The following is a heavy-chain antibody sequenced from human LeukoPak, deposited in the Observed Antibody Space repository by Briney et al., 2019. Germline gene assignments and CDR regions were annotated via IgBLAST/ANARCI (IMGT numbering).Heavy chain of an antibody. D-gene: IGHD3-3*01. CDR1: GGSISSSSYY. J-gene: IGHJ4*02. CDR3: ARLGAGPTYYDFWSGYSSFYFDY. Sequence: SETLSLTCTVSGGSISSSSYYWGWIRQPPGKGLEWIGGIHYSGNTYYNPSLKSRVTISVDTSKNQFSLKLSSVTAADTAVYYCARLGAGPTYYDFWSGYSSFYFDYWGQGTLVTVSS. V-gene: IGHV4-39*01. CDR2: IHYSGNT.